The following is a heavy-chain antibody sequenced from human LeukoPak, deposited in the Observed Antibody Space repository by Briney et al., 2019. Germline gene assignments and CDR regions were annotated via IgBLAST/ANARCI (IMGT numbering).Heavy chain of an antibody. J-gene: IGHJ4*02. D-gene: IGHD2-21*02. Sequence: SETLSLTCAVYGGSFSGYYWSWIRQPPGKGLEWIGEINHSGSTNYNPSLKSRVIISVDTSKNQFSLKLSSVTAADTAVYYCARGGPFVPEVTWSQGTLVTVSS. CDR3: ARGGPFVPEVT. CDR1: GGSFSGYY. CDR2: INHSGST. V-gene: IGHV4-34*01.